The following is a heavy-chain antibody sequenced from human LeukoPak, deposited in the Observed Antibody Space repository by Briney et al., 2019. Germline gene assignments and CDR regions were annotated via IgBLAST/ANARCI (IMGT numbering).Heavy chain of an antibody. V-gene: IGHV3-23*01. CDR3: AKSQYYYGSGSYYKVSFDN. J-gene: IGHJ4*02. Sequence: GGSLRVSCAASGFTFRNYAMNWVRQAPGKGLEWVSVMSGSGDSTYYVDSVKGRFTISRDNSKNTLYLQMNRLGAEDTAVYYCAKSQYYYGSGSYYKVSFDNWGQGTLVTVSS. D-gene: IGHD3-10*01. CDR2: MSGSGDST. CDR1: GFTFRNYA.